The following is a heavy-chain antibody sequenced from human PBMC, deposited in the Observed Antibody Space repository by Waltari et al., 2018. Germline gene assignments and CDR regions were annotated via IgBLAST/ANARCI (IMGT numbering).Heavy chain of an antibody. CDR2: IIPMFGRP. Sequence: QVQLVQSGAEVRQPGSSVKVSCKAPEGTFTNYPIVWVRQVPGQGLEWMGQIIPMFGRPTYPQKFQGRVAITADESTSTAFMELISLTSDDTAVYYCARAPSTRSSGRRRYYDYYMDVWGEGTTVTVSS. CDR1: EGTFTNYP. V-gene: IGHV1-69*12. D-gene: IGHD6-19*01. CDR3: ARAPSTRSSGRRRYYDYYMDV. J-gene: IGHJ6*03.